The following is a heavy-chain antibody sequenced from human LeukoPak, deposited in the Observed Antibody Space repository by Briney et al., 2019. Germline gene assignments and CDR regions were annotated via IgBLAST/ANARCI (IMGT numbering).Heavy chain of an antibody. D-gene: IGHD3-22*01. CDR1: GFTFSLYS. Sequence: GGSLRLSCAASGFTFSLYSMNWVRQAPGKGLEWVSSISSSSTYIYYADSVKGRFTISRDNAKNSLYLQMNSLRAEDTAVYYCAGGDSSGYYYGHYWGQGTLVTVSS. CDR3: AGGDSSGYYYGHY. V-gene: IGHV3-21*04. CDR2: ISSSSTYI. J-gene: IGHJ4*02.